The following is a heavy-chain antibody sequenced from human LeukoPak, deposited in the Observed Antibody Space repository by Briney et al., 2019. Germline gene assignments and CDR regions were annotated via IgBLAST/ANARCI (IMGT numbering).Heavy chain of an antibody. V-gene: IGHV3-66*01. D-gene: IGHD1/OR15-1a*01. Sequence: PGGFLRLSCAASGFTVSDNYMSWVRQAPGKGLEWVSLIYGRGRTFYTDSVKGRFTISRDNSNNTLYLQMNSLRAEDTAVYFCARDSSVANNYYFDYWGQGTLVTVSS. J-gene: IGHJ4*02. CDR1: GFTVSDNY. CDR2: IYGRGRT. CDR3: ARDSSVANNYYFDY.